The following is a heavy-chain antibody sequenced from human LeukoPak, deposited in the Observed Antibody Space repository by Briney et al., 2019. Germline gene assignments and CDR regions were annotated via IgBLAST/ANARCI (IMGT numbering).Heavy chain of an antibody. CDR1: GFTFSSYA. D-gene: IGHD3-16*02. CDR2: ISGSGGST. CDR3: AKDRHDYVWGSYRYGDYFDY. J-gene: IGHJ4*02. Sequence: GGSLRLSCAASGFTFSSYAMSWVRQAPGKGLEWVSAISGSGGSTYYADSVKGRFTISRDNSKNTLYLQMNSLRAEDTAVYYCAKDRHDYVWGSYRYGDYFDYWGQGTLVTVSS. V-gene: IGHV3-23*01.